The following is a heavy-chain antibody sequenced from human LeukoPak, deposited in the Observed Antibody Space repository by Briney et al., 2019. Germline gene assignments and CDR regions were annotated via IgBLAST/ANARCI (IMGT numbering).Heavy chain of an antibody. J-gene: IGHJ4*02. D-gene: IGHD6-19*01. V-gene: IGHV3-7*03. CDR3: AKDWILDSSGWRFDS. CDR1: GFTFSSYG. CDR2: IKQDGSEK. Sequence: PGGSLRPSCAASGFTFSSYGMHWVRQAPGKGLEWVANIKQDGSEKYYVDSVKGRFTISRDNAKNSLYLQMNSLRAEDTAVYYCAKDWILDSSGWRFDSWGQGTLVTVSS.